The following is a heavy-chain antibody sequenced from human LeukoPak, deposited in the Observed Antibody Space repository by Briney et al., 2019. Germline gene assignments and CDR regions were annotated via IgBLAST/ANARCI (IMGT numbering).Heavy chain of an antibody. CDR2: ISSNSNYI. V-gene: IGHV3-21*01. Sequence: GGSLRLSCAASGFTFSSYSMNWVRQAPGKGLEWVSYISSNSNYIHYADSVKGRFTISRDNAKNSLYLQMNSLRAEDTAVYYCARAYSGSYRVDSWGQGTLVTVSS. D-gene: IGHD1-26*01. J-gene: IGHJ4*02. CDR3: ARAYSGSYRVDS. CDR1: GFTFSSYS.